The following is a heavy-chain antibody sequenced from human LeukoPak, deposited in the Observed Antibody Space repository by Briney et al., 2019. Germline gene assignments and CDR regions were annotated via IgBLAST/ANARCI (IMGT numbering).Heavy chain of an antibody. J-gene: IGHJ5*02. CDR2: ISHTGNT. Sequence: SETLSLTCTVSGDSISSYYWSWTRQPPGKGLERIGYISHTGNTNYNPSLTGRLTISLDTSKNQVSLKVTSVTAADTAVYYCARSEAIYSSSVSRFDPWGQGTLVTVSS. D-gene: IGHD6-13*01. V-gene: IGHV4-59*01. CDR1: GDSISSYY. CDR3: ARSEAIYSSSVSRFDP.